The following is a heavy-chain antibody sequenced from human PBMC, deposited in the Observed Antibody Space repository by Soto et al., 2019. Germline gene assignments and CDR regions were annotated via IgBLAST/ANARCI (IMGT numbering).Heavy chain of an antibody. J-gene: IGHJ5*02. CDR2: INHSGST. D-gene: IGHD4-17*01. V-gene: IGHV4-34*01. CDR3: ARNRGVTTNWFDP. Sequence: PSETLSLTCAVYGGSFSGYYWSWIRQPPGKGLEWIGEINHSGSTNYNPSLKSRVTISVDTSKNQFSLKLSSVTAADTAVYYCARNRGVTTNWFDPWGQGTLVTAPQ. CDR1: GGSFSGYY.